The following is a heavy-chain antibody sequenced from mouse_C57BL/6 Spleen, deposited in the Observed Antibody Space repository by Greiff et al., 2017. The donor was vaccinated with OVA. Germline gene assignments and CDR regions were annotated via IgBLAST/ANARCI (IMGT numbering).Heavy chain of an antibody. J-gene: IGHJ4*01. Sequence: QVQLQQSGAELVRPGSSVKLSYKASGYTFTSYWMDWVKQRPGQGLEWIGNIYPSDSETHYNQKFKDKATLTVDKSSSTAYMQLSSLTSEDSAVYYCAREDYYGSSHYAMDYWGQGTSVTVSS. V-gene: IGHV1-61*01. CDR2: IYPSDSET. CDR1: GYTFTSYW. D-gene: IGHD1-1*01. CDR3: AREDYYGSSHYAMDY.